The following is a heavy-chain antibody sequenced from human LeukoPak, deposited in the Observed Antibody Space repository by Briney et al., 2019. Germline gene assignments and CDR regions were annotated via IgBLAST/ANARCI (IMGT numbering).Heavy chain of an antibody. D-gene: IGHD3-22*01. CDR3: AKDGVYYDSSGFPWAFDY. CDR2: ISGSGGST. Sequence: GGSLRLSCAASGFTFSSYAMSWVRQAPGKGLEWVSAISGSGGSTYYADSVKGRFTISRDNSKNTLYLQMNSLRAEDTAVYYCAKDGVYYDSSGFPWAFDYWGQGTLVTVSS. J-gene: IGHJ4*02. CDR1: GFTFSSYA. V-gene: IGHV3-23*01.